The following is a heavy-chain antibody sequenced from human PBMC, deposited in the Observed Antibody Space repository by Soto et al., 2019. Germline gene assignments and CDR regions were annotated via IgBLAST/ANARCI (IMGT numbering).Heavy chain of an antibody. CDR2: ISAYNGNT. D-gene: IGHD6-19*01. CDR3: ARRRPYSSGWYQYYFDY. V-gene: IGHV1-18*01. Sequence: AAVKVSCKACGCTFTSYGISWVRQAPGQGLEWMGWISAYNGNTNYAQKLQGRVTMTTDTSTSTAYMELRSLRSDDTAVYYCARRRPYSSGWYQYYFDYWGQGTLVTVPS. CDR1: GCTFTSYG. J-gene: IGHJ4*02.